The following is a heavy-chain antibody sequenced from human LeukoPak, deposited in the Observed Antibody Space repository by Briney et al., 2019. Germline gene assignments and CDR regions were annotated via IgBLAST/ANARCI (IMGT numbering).Heavy chain of an antibody. J-gene: IGHJ6*03. Sequence: GGSLRLSCAASGFTFSSYWMSWVRQAPGKGLEWVANIKQDGSEKYYVDSVKGRFTISRDNAKNSLYLQMNSLRAEDTAVYYCARDQLYYDYVWGSYRLSHMDVWGKGTTVTVSS. CDR1: GFTFSSYW. V-gene: IGHV3-7*01. CDR3: ARDQLYYDYVWGSYRLSHMDV. CDR2: IKQDGSEK. D-gene: IGHD3-16*02.